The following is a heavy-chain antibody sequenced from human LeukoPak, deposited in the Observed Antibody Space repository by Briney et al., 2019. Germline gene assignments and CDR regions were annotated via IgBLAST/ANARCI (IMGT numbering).Heavy chain of an antibody. J-gene: IGHJ6*03. CDR3: ARYTEAYYYYYMDV. Sequence: ASVKVSCKASGYTFTGYYMHWVRQAPGQGLEWMGWINPNSGDTNYAQNFQGRVTMTTDTSTSTAYMELRSLRSDDTAVYYCARYTEAYYYYYMDVWGKGTTVTVSS. CDR1: GYTFTGYY. D-gene: IGHD2-2*02. CDR2: INPNSGDT. V-gene: IGHV1-2*02.